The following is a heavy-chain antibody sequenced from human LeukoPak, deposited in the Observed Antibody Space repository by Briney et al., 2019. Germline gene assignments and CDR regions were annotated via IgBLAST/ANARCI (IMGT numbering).Heavy chain of an antibody. CDR1: GASISSFY. V-gene: IGHV4-59*01. CDR2: INYSGST. J-gene: IGHJ6*03. CDR3: ARDDPDCSGGSCYSVGYYYYYMDV. D-gene: IGHD2-15*01. Sequence: SETLSLTCTISGASISSFYWSWIRQPPGKGLEWIGCINYSGSTNYNPSLKSRVTISIDTSKNQMSLKLRSVIAADTAVYYCARDDPDCSGGSCYSVGYYYYYMDVWGKGTTVTVSS.